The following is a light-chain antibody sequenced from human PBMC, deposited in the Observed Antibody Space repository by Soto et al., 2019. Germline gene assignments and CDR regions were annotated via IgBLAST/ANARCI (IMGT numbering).Light chain of an antibody. Sequence: DIQMTQSPSILSVSVGDRVTITCRASQSISNSLAWYQQRPGTAPKLLIYDASTLENGVPSRFSGSGSGTAFSLTIRSLQPDDSATNDCQLYSYYRTFGKGTKVEIK. CDR1: QSISNS. J-gene: IGKJ1*01. CDR3: QLYSYYRT. CDR2: DAS. V-gene: IGKV1-5*01.